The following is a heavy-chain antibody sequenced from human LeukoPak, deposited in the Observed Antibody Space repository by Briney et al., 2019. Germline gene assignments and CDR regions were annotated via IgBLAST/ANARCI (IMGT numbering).Heavy chain of an antibody. Sequence: SETLSLTCTVSGGSISSSSYYWGWIRQTPGKGLEWIGSIYYSGSTYYNPSLKSRVTISVDTSKNQFSLKLSSVTAADTAVYYCATHSVRGYGMDVWGQGTTVTVSS. CDR2: IYYSGST. J-gene: IGHJ6*02. CDR1: GGSISSSSYY. CDR3: ATHSVRGYGMDV. V-gene: IGHV4-39*01. D-gene: IGHD3-10*01.